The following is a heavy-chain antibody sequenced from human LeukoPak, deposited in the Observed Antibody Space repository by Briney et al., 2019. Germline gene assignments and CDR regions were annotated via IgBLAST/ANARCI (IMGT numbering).Heavy chain of an antibody. V-gene: IGHV3-23*01. CDR3: AKDRKRNTVTCRDAFDV. Sequence: GGSLRLSCAASGFTFSSHAMHWVRQAPGKGLEWVSSISGSGDNTKNADSVQGRFTISRDNFKNTVSLQMNSLRAEDTAVYYCAKDRKRNTVTCRDAFDVWGQGTKVTVSS. CDR2: ISGSGDNT. D-gene: IGHD4-11*01. CDR1: GFTFSSHA. J-gene: IGHJ3*01.